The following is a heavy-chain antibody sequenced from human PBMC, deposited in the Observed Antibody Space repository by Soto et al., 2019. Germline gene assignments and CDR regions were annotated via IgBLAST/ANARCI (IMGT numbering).Heavy chain of an antibody. CDR2: IYYSGST. V-gene: IGHV4-59*08. CDR1: GGSISSYY. Sequence: SETLSLTCTVSGGSISSYYWSWIRQPPGKGLEWIGYIYYSGSTNYNPSLKSRVTISVDTSKNQFSLKLSSVTAADTAVYYCASLRSQYSSSWYEYYFDYWGQGTLVTVSS. D-gene: IGHD6-13*01. J-gene: IGHJ4*02. CDR3: ASLRSQYSSSWYEYYFDY.